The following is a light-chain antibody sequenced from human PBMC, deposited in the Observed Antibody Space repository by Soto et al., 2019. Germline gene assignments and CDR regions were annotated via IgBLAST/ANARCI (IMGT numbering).Light chain of an antibody. J-gene: IGLJ1*01. CDR3: AAWDDTVRSYV. V-gene: IGLV1-47*01. CDR2: RND. Sequence: QSVLTQPSSVSGTPGQGVTISCSGSISNIGNNYVYWFQQLPGTAPKVLSNRNDQRPSGVPDRFPGSKSGTSASLAISGLRSEDEADYYCAAWDDTVRSYVFGTGTKVTVL. CDR1: ISNIGNNY.